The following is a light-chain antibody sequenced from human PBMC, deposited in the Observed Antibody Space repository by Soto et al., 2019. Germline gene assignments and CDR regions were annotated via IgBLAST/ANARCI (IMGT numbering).Light chain of an antibody. CDR1: QGISNY. J-gene: IGKJ5*01. V-gene: IGKV1-27*01. Sequence: DIQMTQSPCSLSASVGDRVTITCWASQGISNYLAWYQQKPGKVPKLLIYAASTLQSGVPSRFSGSGSGTDFTLTISSLQPEDLATYYCQKYNSAPIGQGTRLEIK. CDR2: AAS. CDR3: QKYNSAP.